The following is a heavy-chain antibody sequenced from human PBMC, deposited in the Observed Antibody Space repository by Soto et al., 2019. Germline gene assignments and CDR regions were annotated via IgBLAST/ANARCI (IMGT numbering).Heavy chain of an antibody. Sequence: QVQLQESGPGLVKPSQTLSLTCTVSGGSISSGGYYWSWIRQHPGKGLEWIGYIYYSGSTYYNPSLKSRVTISVDTSKNQFSLKLSSVTAADTAVYYCARGGDCWSGYSSGVDVWGQGTTVTVSS. CDR1: GGSISSGGYY. J-gene: IGHJ6*02. V-gene: IGHV4-31*03. CDR2: IYYSGST. D-gene: IGHD3-3*01. CDR3: ARGGDCWSGYSSGVDV.